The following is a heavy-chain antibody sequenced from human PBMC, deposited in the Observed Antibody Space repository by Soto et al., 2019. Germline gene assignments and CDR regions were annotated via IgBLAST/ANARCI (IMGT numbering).Heavy chain of an antibody. CDR2: IDPSDSYT. J-gene: IGHJ6*02. CDR1: GYSFTSYW. D-gene: IGHD3-22*01. CDR3: ARSPLPSIYYDSSGYYYYYGMYV. Sequence: GESLKISCKGSGYSFTSYWISWVRQMPGKGLEWMGRIDPSDSYTNYSPSFQGHVTISADKSISTAYLQWSSLKASDTAMYYCARSPLPSIYYDSSGYYYYYGMYVWGQGTTVTVSS. V-gene: IGHV5-10-1*01.